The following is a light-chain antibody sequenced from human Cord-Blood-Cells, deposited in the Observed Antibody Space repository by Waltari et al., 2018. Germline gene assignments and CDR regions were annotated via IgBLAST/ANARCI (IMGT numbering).Light chain of an antibody. Sequence: SYELTQPPSVSVSPGQTASITCSGDKLGDKYACWYQQKPGQSPVLVIYQDSKRPSGVPGRFSGSNSGNTATLAISGTQAMDEADDYCQAWDSRTVVFGGGTKLTVL. J-gene: IGLJ2*01. CDR1: KLGDKY. CDR2: QDS. V-gene: IGLV3-1*01. CDR3: QAWDSRTVV.